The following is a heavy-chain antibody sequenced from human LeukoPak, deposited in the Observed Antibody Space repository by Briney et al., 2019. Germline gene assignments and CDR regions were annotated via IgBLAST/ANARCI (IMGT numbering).Heavy chain of an antibody. V-gene: IGHV3-48*03. CDR2: ISSSGSTI. J-gene: IGHJ4*02. CDR3: ARGGRRWELLPLNYFDY. CDR1: GFTFSSYE. Sequence: GGSLRLSCAASGFTFSSYEMNWVRQASGKGLEWVSYISSSGSTIYYADSVKGRFTISRDNAKNSLYLQMNSLRAKDTAVYYCARGGRRWELLPLNYFDYWGQGTLVTVSS. D-gene: IGHD1-26*01.